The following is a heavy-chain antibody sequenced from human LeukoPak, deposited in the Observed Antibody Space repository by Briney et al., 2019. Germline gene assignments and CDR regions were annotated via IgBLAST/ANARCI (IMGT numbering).Heavy chain of an antibody. D-gene: IGHD3-10*01. CDR2: IYSSGST. J-gene: IGHJ4*02. CDR1: GGSISSGNYC. Sequence: PSETLSLTCTVSGGSISSGNYCWSWIRQPAGKGLEWIGHIYSSGSTNYNPSLKSRVTISVDTSKNQFSLKLSSVTAADTAVYYCARVGPGGLLWFGELYYFDYWGQGTLVTVSS. CDR3: ARVGPGGLLWFGELYYFDY. V-gene: IGHV4-61*10.